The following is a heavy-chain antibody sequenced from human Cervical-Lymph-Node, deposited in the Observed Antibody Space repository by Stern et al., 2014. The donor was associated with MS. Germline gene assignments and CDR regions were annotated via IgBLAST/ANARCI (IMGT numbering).Heavy chain of an antibody. D-gene: IGHD2-21*02. CDR3: ARGAYCGGDCYWGWFDS. CDR2: IIPLFGAA. CDR1: GETFSDHS. Sequence: VQLVESGAEVKRPGSSVTVSCKSSGETFSDHSISWVRRAPGHGLEWVGGIIPLFGAADYAQLIQGSVTITADESPTTAYMELSSLRSEDTAMYYCARGAYCGGDCYWGWFDSWGQGTLVTVSS. J-gene: IGHJ5*01. V-gene: IGHV1-69*01.